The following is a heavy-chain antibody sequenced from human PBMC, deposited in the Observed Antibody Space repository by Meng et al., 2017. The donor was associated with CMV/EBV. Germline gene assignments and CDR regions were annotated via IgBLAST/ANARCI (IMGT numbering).Heavy chain of an antibody. CDR3: ARDRRGYCSSTSCYYHYYYGMDV. Sequence: LTRAASGFTFSSYSMNWVRQAPGKGLEWVSSISSSSSYIYYADSVKGRFTISRDNAKNSLYLQMNSLRAEDTAVYYCARDRRGYCSSTSCYYHYYYGMDVWGQGTTVTVSS. V-gene: IGHV3-21*01. D-gene: IGHD2-2*01. CDR2: ISSSSSYI. CDR1: GFTFSSYS. J-gene: IGHJ6*02.